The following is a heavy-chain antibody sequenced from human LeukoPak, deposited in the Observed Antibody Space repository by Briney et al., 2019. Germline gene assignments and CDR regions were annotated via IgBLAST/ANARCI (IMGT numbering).Heavy chain of an antibody. J-gene: IGHJ3*02. V-gene: IGHV1-46*01. D-gene: IGHD1-26*01. CDR3: ARYSGSYGAFDI. CDR2: ITPSGGST. Sequence: ASVKVSCKASGYTFTSYYMHWVRQAPGQGLEWMGIITPSGGSTSYAQQFQGRVTMTRDTSTRTVYMELSSLRSEDTAVYYCARYSGSYGAFDIWGQGTMVTVSS. CDR1: GYTFTSYY.